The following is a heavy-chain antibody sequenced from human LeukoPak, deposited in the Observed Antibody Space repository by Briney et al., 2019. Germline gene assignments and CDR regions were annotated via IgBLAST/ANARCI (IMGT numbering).Heavy chain of an antibody. CDR3: ARGSDIVVVVAAEYYFDY. Sequence: ASVKVPCKASGYTFTSYEINWVRQATGHGLESMGWMNPNSGNTGYAQKFQGRVTMTRNSSISTAYMELSSLRSEDTAVYYCARGSDIVVVVAAEYYFDYWGQGTLVTVSS. J-gene: IGHJ4*02. CDR2: MNPNSGNT. V-gene: IGHV1-8*01. CDR1: GYTFTSYE. D-gene: IGHD2-15*01.